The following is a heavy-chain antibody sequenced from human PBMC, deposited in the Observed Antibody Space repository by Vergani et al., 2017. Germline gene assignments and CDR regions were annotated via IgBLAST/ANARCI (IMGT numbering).Heavy chain of an antibody. Sequence: EVQLVESGGGLVKPGGSLRLSCAASGFTFSSYSMNWVRQAPGKGLEWVSSISSSSSYIYYADSVKGRFTISRDNAKNSLYLQMNSLRAEDTAVYYCARDHPYIVGATMSWGQGTLVTVSP. D-gene: IGHD1-26*01. CDR2: ISSSSSYI. CDR3: ARDHPYIVGATMS. V-gene: IGHV3-21*01. J-gene: IGHJ5*02. CDR1: GFTFSSYS.